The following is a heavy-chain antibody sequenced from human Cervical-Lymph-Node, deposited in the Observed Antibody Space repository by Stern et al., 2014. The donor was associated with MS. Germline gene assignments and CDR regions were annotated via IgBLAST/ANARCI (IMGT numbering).Heavy chain of an antibody. CDR1: GILFGDYV. D-gene: IGHD2-21*01. CDR3: AKDLGEVFYYGMDV. Sequence: EVQLVESGGGLVQPGGSLRLSCAAAGILFGDYVMHWGRPAPGKGLEWVAGISWNSGDIAYTDSVKGRFTISRDNAKNSLYLHMNSLRAEDTALYYCAKDLGEVFYYGMDVWGQGTTVTVSS. V-gene: IGHV3-9*01. CDR2: ISWNSGDI. J-gene: IGHJ6*02.